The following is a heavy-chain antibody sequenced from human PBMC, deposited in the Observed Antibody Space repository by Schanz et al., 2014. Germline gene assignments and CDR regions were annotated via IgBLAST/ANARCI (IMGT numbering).Heavy chain of an antibody. V-gene: IGHV1-18*01. CDR3: ARDGVDAAAGGNY. Sequence: QVQLIQSGAEVKKPGASVKVSCKASGYTFTDYGVIWVRQAPGQGLEFMGWISTFRNEDTNSAQRFQGRLTMTTDTSTSTAYMELRSLRSDDTAVYYCARDGVDAAAGGNYWGQGTLVTVSS. CDR1: GYTFTDYG. D-gene: IGHD6-13*01. J-gene: IGHJ4*02. CDR2: ISTFRNEDT.